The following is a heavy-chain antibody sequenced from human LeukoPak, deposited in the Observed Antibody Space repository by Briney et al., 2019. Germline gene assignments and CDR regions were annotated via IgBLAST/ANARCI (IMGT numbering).Heavy chain of an antibody. V-gene: IGHV3-53*01. CDR2: IYSGGNT. CDR1: GFSFDDYA. Sequence: GGSLRLSCAASGFSFDDYAMNWVRQAPGKGLEWVSFIYSGGNTHYSDSVKGRFTISRDNSKNTLYLQMNSLRAEDTAVYYCARRAGEYSHPYDYWGQGTLVTVSS. D-gene: IGHD4-17*01. J-gene: IGHJ4*02. CDR3: ARRAGEYSHPYDY.